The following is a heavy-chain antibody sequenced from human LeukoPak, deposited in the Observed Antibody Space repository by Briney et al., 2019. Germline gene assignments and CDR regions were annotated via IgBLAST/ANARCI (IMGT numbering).Heavy chain of an antibody. V-gene: IGHV4-59*08. CDR1: GGSISSYY. CDR3: ARHAAPSYYYGMDV. J-gene: IGHJ6*02. CDR2: IYYSGST. Sequence: SETLSLTCTVSGGSISSYYWSWIRQPPGKGLEWIGYIYYSGSTNYNPSLKSRVTISVDTSKNQFSLKLSSVTAADTAVYYYARHAAPSYYYGMDVWGQGTTVTVSS. D-gene: IGHD6-25*01.